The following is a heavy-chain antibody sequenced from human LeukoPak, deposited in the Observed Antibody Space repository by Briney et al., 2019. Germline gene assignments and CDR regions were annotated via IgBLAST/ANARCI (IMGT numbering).Heavy chain of an antibody. CDR3: ASKPYYYDSSGYYYLD. V-gene: IGHV1-69*04. CDR2: IIPILGIA. D-gene: IGHD3-22*01. Sequence: ASVKVSCKASGGTFSSYAISWVRQAPGQGLEWMGRIIPILGIANYAQKFQGRVTTTADKSTSTAYMELSSLRSEDTAVYYCASKPYYYDSSGYYYLDWGQGTLVTVSS. CDR1: GGTFSSYA. J-gene: IGHJ4*02.